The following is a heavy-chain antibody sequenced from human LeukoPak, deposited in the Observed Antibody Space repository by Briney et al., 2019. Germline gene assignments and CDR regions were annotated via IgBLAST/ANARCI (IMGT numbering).Heavy chain of an antibody. D-gene: IGHD1-26*01. Sequence: PGGSLRLSCAASGFTFSTYWMHWVRQGPGKGLVWVSRINPDGSGTSHADSVKGRFTISRDNAKNTLYLQMNSLRAEDTAVYYCAKLLLVGATLFQHWGQGTLVTVSS. J-gene: IGHJ1*01. CDR1: GFTFSTYW. V-gene: IGHV3-74*01. CDR2: INPDGSGT. CDR3: AKLLLVGATLFQH.